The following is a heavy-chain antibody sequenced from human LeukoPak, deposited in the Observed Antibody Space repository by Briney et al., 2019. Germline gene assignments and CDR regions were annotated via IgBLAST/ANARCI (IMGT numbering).Heavy chain of an antibody. Sequence: GASVKVSCKASGGTFSSYAISWVRQGPGQGRDWMGRIIPILGIAKFAQKFQGRVTITAHKSTSTAYMKLSSLRSEDTAVYYCAREGGDIVLMVYSFDYWGQGTLVTVFS. D-gene: IGHD2-8*01. CDR3: AREGGDIVLMVYSFDY. CDR2: IIPILGIA. CDR1: GGTFSSYA. J-gene: IGHJ4*02. V-gene: IGHV1-69*04.